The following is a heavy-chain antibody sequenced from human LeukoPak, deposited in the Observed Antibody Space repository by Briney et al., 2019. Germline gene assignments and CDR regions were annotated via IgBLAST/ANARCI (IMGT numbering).Heavy chain of an antibody. V-gene: IGHV1-2*06. J-gene: IGHJ4*02. D-gene: IGHD3-22*01. CDR1: GYTFTGYY. Sequence: WASVKVSCKASGYTFTGYYMHWVRQAPGQGLEWMGRINPNSGGTNYAQKFQGRVTMTRDTSISTAYMELSRLRPDDTAVYYCARDPGDGYSSGYYPLDDYWGQGTLVTVSS. CDR2: INPNSGGT. CDR3: ARDPGDGYSSGYYPLDDY.